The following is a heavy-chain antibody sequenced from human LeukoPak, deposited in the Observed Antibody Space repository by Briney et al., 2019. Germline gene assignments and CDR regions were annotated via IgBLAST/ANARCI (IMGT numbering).Heavy chain of an antibody. V-gene: IGHV4-38-2*02. Sequence: SETLSLTCTVSGYSISSGYYWGWIRRPPGKGMEWIGSIYHRWSTYYNPSLKSRVTISVDTSKNQFSLKLSSVTAADTAVYYCASPEYLVGYMDVWGKGTTVTVSS. D-gene: IGHD2-8*02. J-gene: IGHJ6*03. CDR3: ASPEYLVGYMDV. CDR1: GYSISSGYY. CDR2: IYHRWST.